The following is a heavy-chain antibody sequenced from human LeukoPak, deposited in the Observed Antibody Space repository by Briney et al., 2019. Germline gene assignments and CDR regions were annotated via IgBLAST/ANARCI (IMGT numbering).Heavy chain of an antibody. CDR2: IYYSGST. J-gene: IGHJ4*02. Sequence: PSETLSLTCTVSGGSISSYYWSWIRQPPGKGLEWIGYIYYSGSTNYNPSLKSRVTISVDRSKNQFSLKLSSVTAADTAVYYCARAGSGKPTYFDYWGQGTLVTVSS. V-gene: IGHV4-59*12. CDR3: ARAGSGKPTYFDY. CDR1: GGSISSYY. D-gene: IGHD3-10*01.